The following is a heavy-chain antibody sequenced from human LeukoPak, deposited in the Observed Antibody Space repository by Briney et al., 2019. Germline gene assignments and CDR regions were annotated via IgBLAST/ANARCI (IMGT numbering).Heavy chain of an antibody. CDR3: AKDLYYDYVWGSSYFDY. CDR1: GFTFSSYG. Sequence: TGGSLRLSCAASGFTFSSYGMHWVRQAPGKGLEWVAVISYDGSNKYYADSVKGRFTISRDNSKNTLYLQMNSLRAEDTAVYYCAKDLYYDYVWGSSYFDYWGQGTLVTVS. D-gene: IGHD3-16*01. CDR2: ISYDGSNK. V-gene: IGHV3-30*18. J-gene: IGHJ4*02.